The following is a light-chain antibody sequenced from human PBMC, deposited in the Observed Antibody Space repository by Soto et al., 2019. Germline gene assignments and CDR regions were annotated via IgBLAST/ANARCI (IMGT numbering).Light chain of an antibody. Sequence: DSQMTQSPSSLSASVGERVTISCRASQGISNDLGWYQQKPRQAAKRLIYTASNLHSGVPSRFSGSGSGTEFTLTINSLQPEDFATYYCLQQNSNPRTFGQGTKVDIK. CDR1: QGISND. V-gene: IGKV1-17*01. CDR2: TAS. CDR3: LQQNSNPRT. J-gene: IGKJ1*01.